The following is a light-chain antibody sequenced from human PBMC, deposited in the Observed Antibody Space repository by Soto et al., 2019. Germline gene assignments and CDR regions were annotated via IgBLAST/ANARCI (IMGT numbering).Light chain of an antibody. Sequence: EIELTQSPCTLSLSPGERATLSCRASQSVRNNYLAWYQQQPGQAPRLLIYGTSTRDTGTPDRFSGSGSGTVFTLTISILEPEDFAVYYCQQYGSSYTFGRGTKVEIK. CDR1: QSVRNNY. V-gene: IGKV3-20*01. CDR2: GTS. CDR3: QQYGSSYT. J-gene: IGKJ3*01.